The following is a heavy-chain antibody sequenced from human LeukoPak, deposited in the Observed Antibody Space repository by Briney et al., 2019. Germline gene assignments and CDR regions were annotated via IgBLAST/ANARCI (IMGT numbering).Heavy chain of an antibody. J-gene: IGHJ4*02. V-gene: IGHV3-9*01. CDR2: ISWYSGSI. CDR3: AKDVYGSGSNGLDY. D-gene: IGHD3-10*01. Sequence: PGGSLRLSCAASGFTFSSYAMHWVRQAPGKGLEWVSGISWYSGSIGYADSVKGRFTISRDNAKNSLYLQMNSLRAEDTALYYCAKDVYGSGSNGLDYWGQGTLVTVSS. CDR1: GFTFSSYA.